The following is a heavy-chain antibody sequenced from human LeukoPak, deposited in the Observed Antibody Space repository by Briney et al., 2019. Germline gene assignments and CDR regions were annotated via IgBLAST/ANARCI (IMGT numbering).Heavy chain of an antibody. CDR2: ITRNGGNT. CDR1: GFTFSNHA. J-gene: IGHJ4*02. CDR3: ARGTCSGTTCHHTYDY. V-gene: IGHV3-64*01. Sequence: PGGSLRLSCATSGFTFSNHAMPWVRQAPGKGLEYVSAITRNGGNTYYANSVKGRFTISRDNSKNTLYLQMGSLRAEDMAVYYCARGTCSGTTCHHTYDYWGQGTLVTVSS. D-gene: IGHD2-2*01.